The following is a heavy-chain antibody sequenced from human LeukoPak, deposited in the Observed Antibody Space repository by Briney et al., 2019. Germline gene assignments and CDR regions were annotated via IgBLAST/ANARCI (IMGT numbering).Heavy chain of an antibody. CDR2: MYQSGNT. D-gene: IGHD6-13*01. V-gene: IGHV4-4*02. Sequence: SGTLSLTCAVSGCSLNSTNWWSWVRQPPGKGLEWVGEMYQSGNTRYNTSLKSRVTISADKSKNQFSLKVSSVTAADTAVYYCASGDTNNWYAVFDYWGQGTLVTVSS. CDR1: GCSLNSTNW. CDR3: ASGDTNNWYAVFDY. J-gene: IGHJ4*02.